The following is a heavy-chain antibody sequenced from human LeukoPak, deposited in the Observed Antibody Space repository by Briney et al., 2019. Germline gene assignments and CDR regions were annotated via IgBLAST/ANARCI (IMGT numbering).Heavy chain of an antibody. J-gene: IGHJ4*02. CDR1: GYTFSGYY. CDR3: ARGREGATTGFDH. D-gene: IGHD4-17*01. CDR2: INSNSGAR. Sequence: ASVKVSCKASGYTFSGYYMHWVRQAPGQGLESMGWINSNSGARNYAPKFQGRVTFSRDNSISTAYMELSSLRSDDTAIYYCARGREGATTGFDHWGQGTLVTVS. V-gene: IGHV1-2*02.